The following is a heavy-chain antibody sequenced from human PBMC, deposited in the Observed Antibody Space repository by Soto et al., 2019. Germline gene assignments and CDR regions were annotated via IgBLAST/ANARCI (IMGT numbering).Heavy chain of an antibody. D-gene: IGHD6-19*01. V-gene: IGHV1-18*01. Sequence: EASVKVSCKASGYTFTSYGISWVRQAPGQGLEWMGWISAYNGNTNYAQKLQGRVTMTTDTSTSTAYMELRSLRSDDTAVYYCARGFQGYSSGWYFDYWGQGTLVTVSS. CDR1: GYTFTSYG. CDR3: ARGFQGYSSGWYFDY. J-gene: IGHJ4*02. CDR2: ISAYNGNT.